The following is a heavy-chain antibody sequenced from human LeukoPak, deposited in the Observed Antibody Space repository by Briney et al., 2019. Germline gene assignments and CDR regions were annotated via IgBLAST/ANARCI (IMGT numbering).Heavy chain of an antibody. J-gene: IGHJ4*02. CDR3: ARSRIAARPGHYYFDY. CDR1: GGSISSGGYY. V-gene: IGHV4-31*03. CDR2: IYYSGST. D-gene: IGHD6-6*01. Sequence: SETLSPTCTVSGGSISSGGYYWSWIRQHPGKGLEWIGYIYYSGSTYYNPSLKSRVTISVDTSKNQFSLELSSVTAADTAVYYCARSRIAARPGHYYFDYWGQGTLVTVSS.